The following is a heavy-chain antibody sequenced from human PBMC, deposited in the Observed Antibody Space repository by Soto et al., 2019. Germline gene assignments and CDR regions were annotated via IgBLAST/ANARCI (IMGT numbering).Heavy chain of an antibody. V-gene: IGHV3-15*01. Sequence: GGSLRLSCAASGLTFSNNWMSWVRQRPGKGLEWVGRIKTESDGGTIEYAAPVKGRFTISRDDSTNTLHLQMNSLKSEDTAVYYCTTLYFDWLDYWGQGILVTVSS. CDR2: IKTESDGGTI. D-gene: IGHD3-9*01. CDR3: TTLYFDWLDY. CDR1: GLTFSNNW. J-gene: IGHJ4*02.